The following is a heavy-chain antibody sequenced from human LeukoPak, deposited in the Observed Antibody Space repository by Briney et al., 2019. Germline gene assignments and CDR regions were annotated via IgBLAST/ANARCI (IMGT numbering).Heavy chain of an antibody. V-gene: IGHV3-53*01. Sequence: GGSLRLSCAASGFTVSGNYMTWVRQAPGKGLDWVSVLYSDSASTTYYADSVKGRFIISRDNSKNTLYLQMNSLRAEDTAVYYCARDLGGPTDYWGQGTLVIVSS. CDR3: ARDLGGPTDY. J-gene: IGHJ4*02. CDR1: GFTVSGNY. D-gene: IGHD2-15*01. CDR2: LYSDSASTT.